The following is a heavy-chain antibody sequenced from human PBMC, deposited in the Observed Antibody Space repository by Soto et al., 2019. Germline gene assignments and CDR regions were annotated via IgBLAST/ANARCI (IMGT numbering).Heavy chain of an antibody. CDR2: IRGSGGST. J-gene: IGHJ2*01. CDR3: AKRAREYGDYVWYFDL. D-gene: IGHD4-17*01. V-gene: IGHV3-23*01. CDR1: GFTFSSYP. Sequence: GGPLELSCAALGFTFSSYPMTWAGQAQGRGLEWVSAIRGSGGSTYYADSVKGRFTISRDNSKNTLYLQMNSLRAEDTAVYYCAKRAREYGDYVWYFDLWGRGTLVTVSS.